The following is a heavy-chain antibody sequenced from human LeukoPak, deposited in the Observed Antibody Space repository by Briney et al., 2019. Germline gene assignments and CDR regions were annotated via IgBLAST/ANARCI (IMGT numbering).Heavy chain of an antibody. J-gene: IGHJ4*02. Sequence: PGGSLRLSCAASGFTFSRCWMSWVRQAPGKGLDWVANVNHDGSEKYYLDSVKGRFTISRDNAKDSLYLQMNSLRAEDTAVYYCAADRGGYRTFDSWGQGTLVTVSS. D-gene: IGHD1-26*01. CDR2: VNHDGSEK. V-gene: IGHV3-7*02. CDR3: AADRGGYRTFDS. CDR1: GFTFSRCW.